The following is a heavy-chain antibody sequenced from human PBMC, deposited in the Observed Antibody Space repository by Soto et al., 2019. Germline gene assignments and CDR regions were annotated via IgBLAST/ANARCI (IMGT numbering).Heavy chain of an antibody. CDR1: GGSISSYY. V-gene: IGHV4-59*08. J-gene: IGHJ4*02. CDR3: ARQGRGYDILTGYYGDYFDY. CDR2: IYYSGST. D-gene: IGHD3-9*01. Sequence: PSETLSLTCTVSGGSISSYYWSWIRQPPGKGLEWIGYIYYSGSTNYNPSLKSRVTISVDTSNNQFSLKLNSVTATDTAVYYCARQGRGYDILTGYYGDYFDYWGQGTLVTVSS.